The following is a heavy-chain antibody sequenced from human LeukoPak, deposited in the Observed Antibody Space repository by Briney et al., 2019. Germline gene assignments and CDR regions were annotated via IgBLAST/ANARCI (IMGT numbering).Heavy chain of an antibody. CDR1: GVSFSGYY. CDR2: INHSGST. V-gene: IGHV4-34*01. Sequence: KPSETLSLTCAVYGVSFSGYYWSWIRQPPGKGLEWIGEINHSGSTNYNPSLKSRVTISVDTSKNQFSLKLSSVTAADTAVYYCARSAMPTQDLYGMDVWGQGTTVTVSS. J-gene: IGHJ6*02. D-gene: IGHD2-2*01. CDR3: ARSAMPTQDLYGMDV.